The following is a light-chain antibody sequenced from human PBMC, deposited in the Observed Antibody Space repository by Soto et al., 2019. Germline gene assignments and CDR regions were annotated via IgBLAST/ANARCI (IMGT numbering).Light chain of an antibody. CDR1: SSDVGGYDS. Sequence: QSALTQPASVSGSPGQSITISCTGSSSDVGGYDSVSWYQQRPGKAPKLMIYGVSDRPSGVSNRFSGSKSGNTSSLTISGLQSEDEADYSCYPYTPDGIPKFGGGTKVNAL. V-gene: IGLV2-14*01. CDR3: YPYTPDGIPK. J-gene: IGLJ3*02. CDR2: GVS.